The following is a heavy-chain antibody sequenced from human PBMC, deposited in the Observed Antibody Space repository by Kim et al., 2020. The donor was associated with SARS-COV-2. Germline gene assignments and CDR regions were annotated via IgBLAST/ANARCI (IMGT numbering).Heavy chain of an antibody. J-gene: IGHJ5*02. CDR1: GFTFSSYS. V-gene: IGHV3-21*01. CDR2: ISSSSSYI. D-gene: IGHD2-2*01. Sequence: GGSLRLSCAASGFTFSSYSMNWVRQAPGKGLEWVSSISSSSSYIYYADSVKGRFTISRDNAKNSLYLQMNSLRAEDTAVYYCAPVVVPAARDNWFDPWGQGTLVTVSS. CDR3: APVVVPAARDNWFDP.